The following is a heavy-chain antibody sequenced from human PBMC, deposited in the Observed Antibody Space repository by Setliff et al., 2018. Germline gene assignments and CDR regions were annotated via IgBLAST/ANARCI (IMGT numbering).Heavy chain of an antibody. D-gene: IGHD3-22*01. V-gene: IGHV1-18*01. CDR2: ISAYTGNT. CDR3: ARINFFVSSGYYYAPDS. Sequence: VASVKVSCKASGYTFSNYGITWVRQAPGQGLEWMGWISAYTGNTKFAQKFQGRVTVSTDTSMTTAYLELRFLRPDDTALYYCARINFFVSSGYYYAPDSWGQGTMVTVSA. CDR1: GYTFSNYG. J-gene: IGHJ4*02.